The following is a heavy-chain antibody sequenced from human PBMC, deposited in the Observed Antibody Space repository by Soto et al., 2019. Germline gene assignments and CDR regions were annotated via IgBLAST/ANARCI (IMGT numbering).Heavy chain of an antibody. V-gene: IGHV4-61*01. J-gene: IGHJ6*02. CDR3: APDARMNTDLGGYYYYAMDV. CDR2: IYYSGGT. D-gene: IGHD4-4*01. CDR1: CGSVSSVSYY. Sequence: PETLPLTCTVSCGSVSSVSYYGSWIRQPPGKGLEWIGYIYYSGGTNYNPSLKSRVTISVDTSKNQFSLKLSSVTAADNAVYYCAPDARMNTDLGGYYYYAMDVWGQGPTVT.